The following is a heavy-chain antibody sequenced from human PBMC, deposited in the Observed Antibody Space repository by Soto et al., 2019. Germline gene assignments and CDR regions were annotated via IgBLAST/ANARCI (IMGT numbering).Heavy chain of an antibody. CDR1: GGSISSGGYY. V-gene: IGHV4-31*03. CDR2: IYYSGST. CDR3: ARDMLVLRYFDWLLSDDYYYWGMDV. J-gene: IGHJ6*02. D-gene: IGHD3-9*01. Sequence: SETLSLTCTVSGGSISSGGYYWSWIRQHPGKGLEWIGYIYYSGSTYYNPSLKSRVTISVDTSKNQFSLKLSSVTAADTAVYYCARDMLVLRYFDWLLSDDYYYWGMDVWGQGTTVTVSS.